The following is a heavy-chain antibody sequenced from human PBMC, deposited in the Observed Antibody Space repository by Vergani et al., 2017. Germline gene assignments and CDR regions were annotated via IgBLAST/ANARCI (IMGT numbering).Heavy chain of an antibody. CDR1: GGSFSGYY. CDR2: INHSGST. D-gene: IGHD2-8*01. Sequence: QVQLQQWGAGLLKPSETLSLTCAVYGGSFSGYYWSWIRQPPGKGLEWIGEINHSGSTNYNPSLKSRVTISVDTSKNQFSLKLSSVTAADTAVYYCARDQYCTNGVCYKAFDIWGQGTMVTVSS. J-gene: IGHJ3*02. CDR3: ARDQYCTNGVCYKAFDI. V-gene: IGHV4-34*01.